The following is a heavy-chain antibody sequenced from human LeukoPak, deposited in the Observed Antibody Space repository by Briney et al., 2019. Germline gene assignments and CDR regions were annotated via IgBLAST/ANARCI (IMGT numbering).Heavy chain of an antibody. J-gene: IGHJ4*02. CDR2: IIPVLGKA. Sequence: ASVKVSCKASGGSFTSFAFSWVRQAPGQGLDWMGRIIPVLGKADYAQKFQGRVTITADKSTSTAYMELSSLRSEDTAVYYCATTLSGYDWGQGTLVTVSS. CDR3: ATTLSGYD. CDR1: GGSFTSFA. V-gene: IGHV1-69*04. D-gene: IGHD5-12*01.